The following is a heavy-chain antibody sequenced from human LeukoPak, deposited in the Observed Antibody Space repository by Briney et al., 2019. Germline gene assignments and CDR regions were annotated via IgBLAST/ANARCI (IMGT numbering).Heavy chain of an antibody. J-gene: IGHJ4*02. V-gene: IGHV3-30*02. CDR3: AKDAYYYGSSGPSAGFDY. Sequence: GGSLRLSCAASGFTFSSYGMHWVRQAPGKGLEWVAFIRYDGSNKYYADSVKGRFTISRDNSKNTLYLQMNSLRAEDTAVYYCAKDAYYYGSSGPSAGFDYWGQGTLVTVSS. CDR1: GFTFSSYG. CDR2: IRYDGSNK. D-gene: IGHD3-22*01.